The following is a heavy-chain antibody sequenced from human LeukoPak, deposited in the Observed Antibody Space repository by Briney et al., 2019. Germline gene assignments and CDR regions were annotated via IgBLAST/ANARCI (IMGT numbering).Heavy chain of an antibody. J-gene: IGHJ1*01. D-gene: IGHD3-16*02. Sequence: SEILSLTCSVSGGSISSSSDYWGWIRQPPGQGLEWIGTMSYSGTTFYNPSLKSRVTMSVDTYKNQFSLNLRSVTAADTAVYYCVAAHSSYRRYEDQHWGQGTLVTV. CDR3: VAAHSSYRRYEDQH. V-gene: IGHV4-39*01. CDR1: GGSISSSSDY. CDR2: MSYSGTT.